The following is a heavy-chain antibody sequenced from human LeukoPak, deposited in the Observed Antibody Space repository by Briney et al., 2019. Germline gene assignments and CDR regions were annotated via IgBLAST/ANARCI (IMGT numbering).Heavy chain of an antibody. CDR2: ITSSSSYI. V-gene: IGHV3-21*01. CDR1: GFSFKNAW. D-gene: IGHD6-6*01. CDR3: ARSYSSSRGTFDY. Sequence: PGGSLRLSCAASGFSFKNAWMNWVRQAPGKGLEWVSSITSSSSYIYYADSVKGRFTISRDNAKNSLYLQMNSLRAEDTAVYYCARSYSSSRGTFDYWGQGTLVTVSS. J-gene: IGHJ4*02.